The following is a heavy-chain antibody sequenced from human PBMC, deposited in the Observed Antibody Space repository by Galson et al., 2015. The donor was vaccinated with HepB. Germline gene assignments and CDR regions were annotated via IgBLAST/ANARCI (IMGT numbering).Heavy chain of an antibody. D-gene: IGHD2-21*01. J-gene: IGHJ4*02. CDR3: AGEAFEY. Sequence: SLRLSCAASGFTFSSQAMSWVRQAPGKGLEWVSIISSSGGRTYYADSVKGRFTISRDNSKNTLYLQMNSLRVEDMAIYYCAGEAFEYWGQGTQVTVSS. CDR1: GFTFSSQA. CDR2: ISSSGGRT. V-gene: IGHV3-23*01.